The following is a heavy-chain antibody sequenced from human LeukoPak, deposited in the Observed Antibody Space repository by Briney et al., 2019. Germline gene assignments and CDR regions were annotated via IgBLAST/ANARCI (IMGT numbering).Heavy chain of an antibody. Sequence: SQTLSLTCTVSGGSISSGGYYWSWLRQHPGKGLEWIGYIYYSGSTYYNPSLKSRVTISVDTSKNQFSLKLSSVTAADTAVYYCAREDYDGDYYYMDVWSKGTTVTVSS. CDR1: GGSISSGGYY. V-gene: IGHV4-31*03. J-gene: IGHJ6*03. D-gene: IGHD4-17*01. CDR3: AREDYDGDYYYMDV. CDR2: IYYSGST.